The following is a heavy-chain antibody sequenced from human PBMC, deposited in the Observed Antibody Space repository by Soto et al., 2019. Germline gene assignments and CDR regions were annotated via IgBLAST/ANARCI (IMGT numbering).Heavy chain of an antibody. V-gene: IGHV1-69*12. CDR1: GGTFSSYA. CDR2: IIPIFGTA. J-gene: IGHJ3*02. CDR3: AREKAHYYDSSGYYLDAFDI. D-gene: IGHD3-22*01. Sequence: QVQLVQSGAEVKKPGSSVKVSCKASGGTFSSYAISWVRQAPGQGLEWMGGIIPIFGTANYAQKFQGRVTITADESTSTAYMELSSLRSDDTAVYYCAREKAHYYDSSGYYLDAFDIWGQGTMVTVSS.